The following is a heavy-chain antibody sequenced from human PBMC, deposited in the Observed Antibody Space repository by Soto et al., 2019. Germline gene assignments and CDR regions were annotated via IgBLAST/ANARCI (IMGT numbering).Heavy chain of an antibody. D-gene: IGHD5-12*01. CDR3: ARLTGDGYNYPDFDY. CDR1: GGSISSYY. CDR2: IYNSGRT. Sequence: QVQLQESGPGLVKPSETLSLTCTVSGGSISSYYWSWIRQPPGKGLEWIGYIYNSGRTQYNPSLKSRVTISVDTSKNQFSLKLSSVTAADTAVYYCARLTGDGYNYPDFDYWGQGTLVTVSS. J-gene: IGHJ4*02. V-gene: IGHV4-59*08.